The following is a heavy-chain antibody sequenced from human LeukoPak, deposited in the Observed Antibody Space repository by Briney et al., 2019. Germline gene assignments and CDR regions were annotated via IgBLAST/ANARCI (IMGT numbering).Heavy chain of an antibody. D-gene: IGHD1-1*01. V-gene: IGHV1-2*06. J-gene: IGHJ4*02. CDR3: AREYNWNDLDY. CDR2: INPNSGGT. Sequence: ASVKVSFKASGYTFTGYYMHWVRQAPGQGLEWMGRINPNSGGTNYAQKFQGRVTMTRDTSISTAYMELSRLRSDDTAVYYCAREYNWNDLDYWGQGTLVTVSS. CDR1: GYTFTGYY.